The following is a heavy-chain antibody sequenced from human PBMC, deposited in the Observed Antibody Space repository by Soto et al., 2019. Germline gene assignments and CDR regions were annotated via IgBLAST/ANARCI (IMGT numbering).Heavy chain of an antibody. J-gene: IGHJ3*02. CDR2: IYYSGNT. CDR3: AQALVFTGGDGFDI. D-gene: IGHD1-1*01. V-gene: IGHV4-31*02. Sequence: QVRLQEWGPGLVKPSQTLSLKCSVSGGSITTGGRYWSWIRQLPGKGLEWIGDIYYSGNTYYNAILKSRVPISVEAAKNQFALKLSSVTAADTAVYYCAQALVFTGGDGFDIWGQGRLVTVSS. CDR1: GGSITTGGRY.